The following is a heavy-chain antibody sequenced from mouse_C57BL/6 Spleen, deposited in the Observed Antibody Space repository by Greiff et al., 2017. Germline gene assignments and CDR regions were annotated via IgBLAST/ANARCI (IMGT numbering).Heavy chain of an antibody. V-gene: IGHV1-81*01. Sequence: QVHVKQSGAELARPGASVKLSCKASGYTFTSYGISWVKQRTGQGLEWIGESYPRSGNTYYNEKFKGKATLTADKSSSTAYMELRSRTSEDSAVYFCARRPGNYAMDYWGQGTSVTVSS. CDR2: SYPRSGNT. CDR3: ARRPGNYAMDY. J-gene: IGHJ4*01. CDR1: GYTFTSYG.